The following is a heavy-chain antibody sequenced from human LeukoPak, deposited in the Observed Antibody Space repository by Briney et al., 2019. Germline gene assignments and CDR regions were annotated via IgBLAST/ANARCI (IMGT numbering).Heavy chain of an antibody. J-gene: IGHJ4*02. V-gene: IGHV3-7*01. Sequence: GGSLGLSCAASGFTFSSYWMSWVRQAPGKGLEWVANIKQDGSEKYYVDSVKGRFTISRDNAKNSLYLQMNSLRAEDTAVYYCASLKGPWGSYRRDYWGQGTLVTVSS. CDR3: ASLKGPWGSYRRDY. D-gene: IGHD3-16*02. CDR2: IKQDGSEK. CDR1: GFTFSSYW.